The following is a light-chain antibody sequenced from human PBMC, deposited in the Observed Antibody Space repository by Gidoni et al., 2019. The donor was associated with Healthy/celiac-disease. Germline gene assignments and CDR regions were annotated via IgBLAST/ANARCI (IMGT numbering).Light chain of an antibody. Sequence: DIQMTQSPSTLSASVGDRVTITCRASQSISSWLAWYQQKPGKAPKLLIYEASSLESGGPSRFSGSGSGTEFTLTISSLQPDDFATYYCQQYNSYWAFGGGTKVEIK. CDR2: EAS. CDR1: QSISSW. V-gene: IGKV1-5*01. J-gene: IGKJ4*01. CDR3: QQYNSYWA.